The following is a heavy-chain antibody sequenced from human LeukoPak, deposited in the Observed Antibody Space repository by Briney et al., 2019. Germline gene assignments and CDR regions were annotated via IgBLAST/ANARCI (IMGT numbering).Heavy chain of an antibody. CDR1: GFTFSSYA. J-gene: IGHJ4*02. CDR2: ISGSGGST. Sequence: GGSLRLSCAASGFTFSSYAMSWVRQAPGKGLEWVSAISGSGGSTYYADSVKGRFTISRDNSKNTLYLQMNSLRAEDTAVYYCAKDGYSYGSNYLDYWGQGTLVTVSS. D-gene: IGHD5-18*01. CDR3: AKDGYSYGSNYLDY. V-gene: IGHV3-23*01.